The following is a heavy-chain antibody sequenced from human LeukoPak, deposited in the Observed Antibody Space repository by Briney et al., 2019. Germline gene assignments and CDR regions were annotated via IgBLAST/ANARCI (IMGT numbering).Heavy chain of an antibody. CDR3: ARETTYYDILTGYSEITDY. CDR2: IFYSGST. CDR1: GGSISTYC. Sequence: PSETLSLTCAVSGGSISTYCWSWIRQPPGKGLEWIGYIFYSGSTNYNPSLKSRVTISVDTSKNQFSLKLSSVTAADTAVYYCARETTYYDILTGYSEITDYWGQGTLVTVSS. J-gene: IGHJ4*02. V-gene: IGHV4-59*12. D-gene: IGHD3-9*01.